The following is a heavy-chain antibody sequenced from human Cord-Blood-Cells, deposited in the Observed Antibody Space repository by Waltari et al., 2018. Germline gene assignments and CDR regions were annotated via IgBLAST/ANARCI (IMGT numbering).Heavy chain of an antibody. CDR3: ARIIRLGTFDY. Sequence: QVQLQESGPGLVKPSETLSLPCTVSGGSVSSGSYYWSWIRQPPGKGLEWIGYIYYSGSTNYNPSLKSRVTISVDTSKNQFSLKLSSVTAADTAVYYCARIIRLGTFDYWGQGTLVTVSS. J-gene: IGHJ4*02. V-gene: IGHV4-61*01. CDR2: IYYSGST. CDR1: GGSVSSGSYY. D-gene: IGHD7-27*01.